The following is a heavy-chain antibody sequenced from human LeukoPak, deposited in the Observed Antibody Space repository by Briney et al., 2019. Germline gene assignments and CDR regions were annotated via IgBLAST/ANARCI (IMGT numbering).Heavy chain of an antibody. CDR1: GGTFGNYA. V-gene: IGHV1-69*13. CDR2: IILVFGTP. CDR3: AGGTWEGWLDP. J-gene: IGHJ5*02. D-gene: IGHD1-26*01. Sequence: GSSVKVSCKASGGTFGNYAIHWVRQAPGQGLEWMAKIILVFGTPNYAQKFQGRVTITADESTSTVYMELSSLTSDDTAVYYCAGGTWEGWLDPWGQGTLVTVSS.